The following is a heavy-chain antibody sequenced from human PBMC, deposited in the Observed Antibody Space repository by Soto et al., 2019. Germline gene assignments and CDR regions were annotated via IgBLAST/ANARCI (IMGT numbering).Heavy chain of an antibody. V-gene: IGHV3-21*01. Sequence: SGGSLRLSCAASGFTFSTYTMNWVRQAPGKGLEWISSISSGSSYIYYAGSVKGRFTISRDNAKNSLFLQMTSLRADDTAVYYCSRDILSGGAYPDSWGQGTKVTVSS. CDR3: SRDILSGGAYPDS. D-gene: IGHD3-10*01. CDR2: ISSGSSYI. J-gene: IGHJ5*01. CDR1: GFTFSTYT.